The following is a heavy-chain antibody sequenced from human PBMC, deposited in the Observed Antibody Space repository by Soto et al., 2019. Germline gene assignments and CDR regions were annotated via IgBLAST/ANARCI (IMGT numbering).Heavy chain of an antibody. D-gene: IGHD6-13*01. CDR3: ARESGSCWYRAFDI. J-gene: IGHJ3*02. V-gene: IGHV1-69*13. CDR2: IIPIFGTA. CDR1: GGTFSSYA. Sequence: SVKVSCKASGGTFSSYAISWVRQAPGQGLEWMGGIIPIFGTANYAQKFQRRATITADESTSTAYMELSSLRSEDTAVYYCARESGSCWYRAFDIWGQGTMVTVSS.